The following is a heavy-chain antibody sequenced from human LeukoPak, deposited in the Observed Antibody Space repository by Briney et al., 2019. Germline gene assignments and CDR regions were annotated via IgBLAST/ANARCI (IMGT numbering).Heavy chain of an antibody. Sequence: SETLSLTCTVSGYSISSGYYWGWIRQPPGKGLEWIGSIYYSGSTYYNPSFKSRVTISVDTSKNQFSLKLSSVTAADTAVYYCAREEYYYDSSGFDYWGQGTLVTVSS. V-gene: IGHV4-38-2*02. CDR3: AREEYYYDSSGFDY. CDR1: GYSISSGYY. CDR2: IYYSGST. D-gene: IGHD3-22*01. J-gene: IGHJ4*02.